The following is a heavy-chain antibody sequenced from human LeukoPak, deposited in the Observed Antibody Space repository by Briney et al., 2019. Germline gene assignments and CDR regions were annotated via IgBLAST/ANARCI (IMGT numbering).Heavy chain of an antibody. CDR3: ARDYRYYFGSGSHSLFDF. Sequence: SETLSLTCTVSGGAVSSGSHRWSWIRQSPGKGLEGIGSICICNPSLKSRVSMCMDTSKNHFSLELSSVTAADTAVYYCARDYRYYFGSGSHSLFDFWGQGVLVSVSS. CDR2: IC. V-gene: IGHV4-61*03. CDR1: GGAVSSGSHR. J-gene: IGHJ4*02. D-gene: IGHD3-10*01.